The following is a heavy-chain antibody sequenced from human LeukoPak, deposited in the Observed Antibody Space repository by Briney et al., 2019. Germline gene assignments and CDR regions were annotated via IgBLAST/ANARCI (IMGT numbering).Heavy chain of an antibody. CDR1: GYFSTAYY. CDR3: ARQVATKGEWAFDV. CDR2: IRPDGHT. Sequence: SETLSLTCTVSGYFSTAYYWGWIRRPPGKGLEWMASIRPDGHTYTNSSLRHQLTISADMSRNEFSLKLNSLTAADTAVYYCARQVATKGEWAFDVWGQGTVVTVSS. J-gene: IGHJ3*01. V-gene: IGHV4-38-2*02. D-gene: IGHD5-12*01.